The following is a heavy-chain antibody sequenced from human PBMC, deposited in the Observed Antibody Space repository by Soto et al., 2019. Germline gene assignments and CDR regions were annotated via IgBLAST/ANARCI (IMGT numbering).Heavy chain of an antibody. CDR1: GYSFASYD. J-gene: IGHJ5*02. V-gene: IGHV1-8*01. CDR3: ARSDFWSGLGWFDP. D-gene: IGHD3-3*01. Sequence: ASVKVSCKASGYSFASYDINWVRQATGQGLEWMGWMNPNSGNTGYAQKFQGRVTMTRNTSISTAYVDLSSLRSEDTAVYYCARSDFWSGLGWFDPWGQGTLXTVSS. CDR2: MNPNSGNT.